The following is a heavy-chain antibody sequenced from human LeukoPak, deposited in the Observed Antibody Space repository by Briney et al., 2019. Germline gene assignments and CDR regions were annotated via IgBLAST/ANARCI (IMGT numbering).Heavy chain of an antibody. CDR2: INTYNGYA. V-gene: IGHV1-18*01. J-gene: IGHJ4*02. CDR3: AKVPRGYCSSTSCLFDY. Sequence: SVKVSCKASGYTFTSYGISWVRQAPGQGLEWMGWINTYNGYANYAQKFQGRVTMTTDTSTSTAYMELRSLRSDDTAVYYCAKVPRGYCSSTSCLFDYWGQGTLVTVSS. D-gene: IGHD2-2*03. CDR1: GYTFTSYG.